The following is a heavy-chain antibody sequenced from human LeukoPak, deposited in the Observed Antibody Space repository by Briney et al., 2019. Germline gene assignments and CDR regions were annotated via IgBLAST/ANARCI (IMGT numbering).Heavy chain of an antibody. CDR3: VRGDYALS. CDR2: ISSSGWTI. V-gene: IGHV3-48*04. Sequence: PGGSLRLSCAASGFTFDTYSMNWVRQAPGKGLEWLSYISSSGWTIYYADSMKGRFTISRDNAKNSLYLQMNRLRVEDTAIYYCVRGDYALSWGQGILVTVSS. J-gene: IGHJ5*02. D-gene: IGHD4-17*01. CDR1: GFTFDTYS.